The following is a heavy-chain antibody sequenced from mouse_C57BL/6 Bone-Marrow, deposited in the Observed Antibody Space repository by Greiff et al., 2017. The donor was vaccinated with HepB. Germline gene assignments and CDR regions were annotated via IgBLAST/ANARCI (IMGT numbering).Heavy chain of an antibody. D-gene: IGHD1-1*01. J-gene: IGHJ4*01. CDR2: IYPRSGNT. Sequence: QVQLQQSGAELARPGASVKLSCKASGYTFTSYGISWVKQRTGQGLEWIGEIYPRSGNTYYNEKVKGKATLTADKSYSTAYMVLRSLASEYSAVYFCARGEDYYGSSPSMDYWGQGTSVTVSS. V-gene: IGHV1-81*01. CDR1: GYTFTSYG. CDR3: ARGEDYYGSSPSMDY.